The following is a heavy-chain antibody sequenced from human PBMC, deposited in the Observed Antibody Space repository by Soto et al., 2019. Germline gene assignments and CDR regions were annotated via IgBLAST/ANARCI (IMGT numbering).Heavy chain of an antibody. CDR3: AGDRNSRSWAFY. CDR2: IYYSGGT. J-gene: IGHJ4*02. CDR1: GGSISSYY. V-gene: IGHV4-59*01. Sequence: QVQLQESGPGLVKSSETLSLTCSVTGGSISSYYWSWVRQHPGKALEWIGYIYYSGGTDYNPSLRSRVTMSVDTSKNQFSLELSSVTAADTAVYFCAGDRNSRSWAFYWGRGALVTVSS. D-gene: IGHD1-26*01.